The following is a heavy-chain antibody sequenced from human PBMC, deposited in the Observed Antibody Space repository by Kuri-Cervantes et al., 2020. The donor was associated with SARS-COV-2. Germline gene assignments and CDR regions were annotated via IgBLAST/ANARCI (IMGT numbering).Heavy chain of an antibody. CDR3: ASGTVTTHAFDI. V-gene: IGHV3-21*01. Sequence: GGSLRLSCAASGFTFDDYGMSWVRQAPGKGLEWVSSISSSSSYIYYADSVKGRFTISRDNAKNSLYLQMNSLRAEDTAVYYCASGTVTTHAFDIWGQGTMVTVSS. D-gene: IGHD4-17*01. CDR2: ISSSSSYI. J-gene: IGHJ3*02. CDR1: GFTFDDYG.